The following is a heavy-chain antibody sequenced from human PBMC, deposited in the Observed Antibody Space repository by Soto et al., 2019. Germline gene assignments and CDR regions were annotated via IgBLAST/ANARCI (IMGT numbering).Heavy chain of an antibody. CDR2: INHSGST. V-gene: IGHV4-34*01. Sequence: SETLSLTCAVYGGSFSCYYWSWIRQPPGKGLEWIGEINHSGSTNYNPSLKSRVTISVDTSKNQFSLKLSSVTAADTAVYYCAXGVGTYYYGSGSPRMDVWGQGTTVTVSS. CDR3: AXGVGTYYYGSGSPRMDV. J-gene: IGHJ6*02. CDR1: GGSFSCYY. D-gene: IGHD3-10*01.